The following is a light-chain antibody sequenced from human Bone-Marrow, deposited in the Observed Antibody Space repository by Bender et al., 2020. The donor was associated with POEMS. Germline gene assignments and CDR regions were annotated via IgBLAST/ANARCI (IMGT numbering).Light chain of an antibody. J-gene: IGLJ2*01. CDR3: QAWDTSSVV. CDR2: EVN. Sequence: SYDVTQPPSVSVSPGHTANITCSGDQLGDQYASWYQLKPGQSPVLVIYEVNKRPSGIPERFSGSNSGNIATMTISGTQALDEADYYCQAWDTSSVVFGGGTKLTVL. V-gene: IGLV3-1*01. CDR1: QLGDQY.